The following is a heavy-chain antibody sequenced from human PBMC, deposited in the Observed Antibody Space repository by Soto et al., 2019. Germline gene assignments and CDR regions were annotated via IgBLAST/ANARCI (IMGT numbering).Heavy chain of an antibody. CDR1: GFTFSSYA. CDR2: ISGIGHST. J-gene: IGHJ4*02. Sequence: TGGSLRLSCAASGFTFSSYAMSWVRQAPGKGLEWVSAISGIGHSTYYADSVKGRFTISRDNSKNTLYLQMNSLRAEDTAVYYCAKRIMATIGHFDSWGQGTPGHRLL. V-gene: IGHV3-23*01. CDR3: AKRIMATIGHFDS. D-gene: IGHD5-12*01.